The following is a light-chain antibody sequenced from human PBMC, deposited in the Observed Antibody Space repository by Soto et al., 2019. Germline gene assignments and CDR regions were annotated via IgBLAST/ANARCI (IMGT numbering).Light chain of an antibody. CDR2: GAS. Sequence: EIVLTQSPGTLSLSPGERATLSCRASQSVSSNYLAWYRRKPGQAPSLLIYGASTRATGIPGRFSGSGSGTDFTLTITRLEPEDFAVYYCQQYGSSPPTFGQGTKGEFQ. CDR3: QQYGSSPPT. J-gene: IGKJ1*01. CDR1: QSVSSNY. V-gene: IGKV3-20*01.